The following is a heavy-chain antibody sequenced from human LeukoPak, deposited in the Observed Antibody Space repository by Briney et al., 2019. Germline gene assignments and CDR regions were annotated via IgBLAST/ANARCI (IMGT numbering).Heavy chain of an antibody. CDR2: INPNSGVT. V-gene: IGHV1-2*02. J-gene: IGHJ4*02. CDR3: ARGHDSSSWYSPHDY. D-gene: IGHD6-13*01. Sequence: GASVKVSCKASGYTFTSYDINWVRQATGQGLGWMGWINPNSGVTNHAQKFQGRVTMTRDTSISTAYMELSSLRSDDTAVYYCARGHDSSSWYSPHDYWGQGTLVTVSS. CDR1: GYTFTSYD.